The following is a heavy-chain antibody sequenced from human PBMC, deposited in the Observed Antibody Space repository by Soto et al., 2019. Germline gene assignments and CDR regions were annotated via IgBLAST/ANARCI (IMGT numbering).Heavy chain of an antibody. Sequence: EVQLVESGGGLVQPGGSLRVSCAASGFTFGSYWMNWVRQAPGKGLVWVSRIDSDGSSTTYADSVKGRFTTSRDNAKNTLYLQMSXLRVEDTAVYYCARGRPYGMDVWGQGTTVTVSS. CDR2: IDSDGSST. V-gene: IGHV3-74*01. J-gene: IGHJ6*02. CDR1: GFTFGSYW. CDR3: ARGRPYGMDV.